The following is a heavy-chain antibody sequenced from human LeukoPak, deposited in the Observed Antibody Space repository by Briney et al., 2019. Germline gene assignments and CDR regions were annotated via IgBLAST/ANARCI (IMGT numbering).Heavy chain of an antibody. D-gene: IGHD5-12*01. CDR1: RFTFSDYY. CDR2: ISNSGTYT. Sequence: GGSLRLSCAASRFTFSDYYMNWIRQAPGKGLEWVSYISNSGTYTNYADSVRGRFTISRDNAKNSVYLQMNSLRAGDTAVYYCARGGATVDYWGQGTLVTVSS. CDR3: ARGGATVDY. V-gene: IGHV3-11*06. J-gene: IGHJ4*02.